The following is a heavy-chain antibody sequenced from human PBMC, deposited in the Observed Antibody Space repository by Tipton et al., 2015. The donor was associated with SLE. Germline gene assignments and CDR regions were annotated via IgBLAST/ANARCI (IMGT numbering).Heavy chain of an antibody. CDR2: ISYSGNT. J-gene: IGHJ4*02. CDR3: ARCDRHYFDY. V-gene: IGHV4-59*01. CDR1: GGSISSDY. Sequence: TLSLTCTVSGGSISSDYWNWIRQPPGKGLEWIGYISYSGNTNYNPSLKSRVTMSVDTSKNQFYLRLTSVTAADTAVYYCARCDRHYFDYWGQGTLVTVSS. D-gene: IGHD1-14*01.